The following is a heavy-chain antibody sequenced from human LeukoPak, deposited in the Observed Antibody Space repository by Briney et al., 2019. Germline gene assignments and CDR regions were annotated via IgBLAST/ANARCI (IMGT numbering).Heavy chain of an antibody. CDR3: ARTVVVPAAHLTGAFDI. Sequence: SETLSLTCTVSGGSISSYYWSWIRQPPGKGLEWIGYIYYSGSTNYNPSLKSRVTISVDTSKNQFFLKLSSVTAADTAVYYCARTVVVPAAHLTGAFDIWGQGTMVTVSS. CDR1: GGSISSYY. CDR2: IYYSGST. D-gene: IGHD2-2*01. V-gene: IGHV4-59*01. J-gene: IGHJ3*02.